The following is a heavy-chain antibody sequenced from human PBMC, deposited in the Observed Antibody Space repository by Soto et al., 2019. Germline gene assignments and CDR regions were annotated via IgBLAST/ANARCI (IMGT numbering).Heavy chain of an antibody. CDR1: GGTFSSYA. Sequence: SVKVSCKASGGTFSSYAISWVRQAPGQGLEWMGGIIPIFGTANYAQKFQGRVTITADESTSTAYMELSGLRSEDTAVYYCAREPAALAGYSGYDLIYYYGMDVWGQGTTVTVSS. CDR3: AREPAALAGYSGYDLIYYYGMDV. V-gene: IGHV1-69*13. J-gene: IGHJ6*02. D-gene: IGHD5-12*01. CDR2: IIPIFGTA.